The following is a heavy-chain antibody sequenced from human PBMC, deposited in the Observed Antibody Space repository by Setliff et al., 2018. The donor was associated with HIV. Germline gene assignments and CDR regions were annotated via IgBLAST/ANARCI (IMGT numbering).Heavy chain of an antibody. D-gene: IGHD4-17*01. J-gene: IGHJ2*01. V-gene: IGHV7-4-1*01. Sequence: ASVKVSCKASGYTFTSYAMNWVRQAPGQGLEWMGWINTETGTPMYAQGFTGRFVFSLDTSISTAYLQIDSLNAEDTAVYYCARYGSDWFFDLWGRGTLVTVSS. CDR1: GYTFTSYA. CDR3: ARYGSDWFFDL. CDR2: INTETGTP.